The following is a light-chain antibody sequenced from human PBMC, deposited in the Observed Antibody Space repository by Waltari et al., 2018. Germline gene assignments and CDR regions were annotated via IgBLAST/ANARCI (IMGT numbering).Light chain of an antibody. CDR2: DAS. Sequence: DIVLTQSPATLTLSPGERATLPCRASQSVSSYLAWYQQKPGQAPRLLIYDASNRATGIPARFSGSESGTDFTLTISSLEPEDFAVYYCQQRSNWPLTFGQGTRLEIK. CDR1: QSVSSY. V-gene: IGKV3-11*01. CDR3: QQRSNWPLT. J-gene: IGKJ5*01.